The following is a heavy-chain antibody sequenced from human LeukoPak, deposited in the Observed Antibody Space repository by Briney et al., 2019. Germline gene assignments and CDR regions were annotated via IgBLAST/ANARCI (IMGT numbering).Heavy chain of an antibody. D-gene: IGHD3-10*01. J-gene: IGHJ3*02. CDR1: GYTFTSYD. CDR3: ARDLGDAGAFDI. V-gene: IGHV1-69*13. Sequence: ASVKVSCKASGYTFTSYDINWVRQAPGQGLEWMGGIIPIFGTANYAQKFQGRVTITADESTSTAYMELSSLRSEDTAVYYCARDLGDAGAFDIWGQGTMVTVSS. CDR2: IIPIFGTA.